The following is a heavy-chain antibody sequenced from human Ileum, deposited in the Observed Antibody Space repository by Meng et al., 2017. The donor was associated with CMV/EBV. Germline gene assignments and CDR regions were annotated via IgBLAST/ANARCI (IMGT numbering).Heavy chain of an antibody. CDR2: ININGDST. D-gene: IGHD3/OR15-3a*01. Sequence: LFFSASGFTVLNYGMNWVRQAPGKGLEWVSYININGDSTDYADTVKGRFTISRDNSKNTVYLQMNSLAAEDTAIYYCATEDWSADYWGQGTLVTVSS. J-gene: IGHJ4*02. CDR3: ATEDWSADY. CDR1: GFTVLNYG. V-gene: IGHV3-23*01.